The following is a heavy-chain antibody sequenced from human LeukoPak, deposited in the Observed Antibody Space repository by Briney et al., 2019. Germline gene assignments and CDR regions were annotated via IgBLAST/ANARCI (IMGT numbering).Heavy chain of an antibody. CDR2: IYYSGST. V-gene: IGHV4-59*01. CDR1: GGSISSYY. Sequence: SETLSLTCTVSGGSISSYYWSWIRQPPGKGLEWLGNIYYSGSTNYKPSLMSRLTISLDTSKNQFSLKLSSVTAADTAVYYCARGYGYFDYWGQGTLVTVSS. D-gene: IGHD4-17*01. CDR3: ARGYGYFDY. J-gene: IGHJ4*02.